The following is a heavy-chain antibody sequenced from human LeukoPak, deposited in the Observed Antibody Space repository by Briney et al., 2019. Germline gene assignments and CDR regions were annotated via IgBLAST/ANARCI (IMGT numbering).Heavy chain of an antibody. CDR1: GYTFTSYY. J-gene: IGHJ4*02. CDR2: INPSGGST. D-gene: IGHD5-18*01. V-gene: IGHV1-46*01. CDR3: ARLRFRYSYGYNEARGYFDY. Sequence: ASVKVSCKASGYTFTSYYMHWVRQAPGQGLEWMGIINPSGGSTSYAQKFQGRVTISVDTSKNQFSLKLSSVTAADTAVYYCARLRFRYSYGYNEARGYFDYWGQGTLVTVSS.